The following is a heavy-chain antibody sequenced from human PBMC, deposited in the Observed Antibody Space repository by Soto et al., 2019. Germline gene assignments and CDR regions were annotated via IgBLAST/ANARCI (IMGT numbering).Heavy chain of an antibody. V-gene: IGHV5-51*01. Sequence: EVQLVQSGAEVKKPGESLKISCKGSGYSFTNYWIGWVRQMPGKGLEWMGIIYPGDSETRYSPSFQGQVSISADESISTAYLQWHSLKASDSAKYYCARSRITGSTWTFDYWGQETLVTVSS. CDR1: GYSFTNYW. CDR3: ARSRITGSTWTFDY. J-gene: IGHJ4*02. CDR2: IYPGDSET. D-gene: IGHD1-20*01.